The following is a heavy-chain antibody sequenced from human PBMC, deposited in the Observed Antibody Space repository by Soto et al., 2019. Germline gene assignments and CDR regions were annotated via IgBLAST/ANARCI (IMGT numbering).Heavy chain of an antibody. CDR1: GFTFSSYW. J-gene: IGHJ3*02. D-gene: IGHD3-16*02. CDR2: IKQDGSEK. Sequence: GGSLRLSCAASGFTFSSYWMSWVRQAPGNGLEWVANIKQDGSEKYYVDSVKGRFTISRDNAKNSLYLQMNSLRAEDTAVYYCARELSSVTGDAFDIWGQGTMVTVSS. V-gene: IGHV3-7*03. CDR3: ARELSSVTGDAFDI.